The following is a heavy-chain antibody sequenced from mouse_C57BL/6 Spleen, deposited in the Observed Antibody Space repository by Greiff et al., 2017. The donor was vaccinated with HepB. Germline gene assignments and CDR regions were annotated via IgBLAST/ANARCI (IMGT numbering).Heavy chain of an antibody. J-gene: IGHJ1*03. CDR2: INYDGSST. Sequence: VQLKESEGGLVQPGSSMKLSCTASGFTFSDYYMAWVRQVPEKGLEWVANINYDGSSTYYLDSLKSRFIISRDNAKNILYLQMSSLKSEDTATYYCAREGNYSNYEGYLDVWGTGTTVTVSS. CDR1: GFTFSDYY. D-gene: IGHD2-5*01. CDR3: AREGNYSNYEGYLDV. V-gene: IGHV5-16*01.